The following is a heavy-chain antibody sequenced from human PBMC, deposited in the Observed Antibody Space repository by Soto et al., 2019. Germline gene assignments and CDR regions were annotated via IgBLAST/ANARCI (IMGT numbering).Heavy chain of an antibody. D-gene: IGHD6-13*01. Sequence: SETLSLTCTVSGGSISSYYWSWIRQPPGKGLEWIGYIYYSGSTNYNPSLKSRVTISVDTSKNQFSLKLSSVTAADTAGYYCARGAVIPYSSSWYWFDPWGQGTLVTVSS. CDR2: IYYSGST. V-gene: IGHV4-59*01. CDR3: ARGAVIPYSSSWYWFDP. CDR1: GGSISSYY. J-gene: IGHJ5*02.